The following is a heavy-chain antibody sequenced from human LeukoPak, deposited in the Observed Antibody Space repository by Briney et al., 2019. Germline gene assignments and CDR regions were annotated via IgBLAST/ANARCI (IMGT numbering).Heavy chain of an antibody. Sequence: ASVKVSCKASGYTFTSYDINWVRQATGQGLEWMGWMNPNSGNTGYAQKFQGRVTMTRNTSISTAYMELSSLRSEDTAVYYCARDARNRDTVVVPAAMNYYYYMDVWGKGTTVTVSS. V-gene: IGHV1-8*01. J-gene: IGHJ6*03. D-gene: IGHD2-2*01. CDR2: MNPNSGNT. CDR3: ARDARNRDTVVVPAAMNYYYYMDV. CDR1: GYTFTSYD.